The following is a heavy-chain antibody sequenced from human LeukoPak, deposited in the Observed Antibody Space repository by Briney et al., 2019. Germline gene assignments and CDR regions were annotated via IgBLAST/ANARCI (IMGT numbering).Heavy chain of an antibody. CDR1: GFSFRNFW. V-gene: IGHV3-74*01. CDR3: ARVGLHPGGFDY. CDR2: INSDGSST. D-gene: IGHD3-16*01. Sequence: PGGSRRLSCTASGFSFRNFWMHWVRQAPGKGLVWVSRINSDGSSTSYADSVKGRFTISRDNAKNTLYLQMNSLRAEDTAVYYCARVGLHPGGFDYWGQGTLVTVSS. J-gene: IGHJ4*02.